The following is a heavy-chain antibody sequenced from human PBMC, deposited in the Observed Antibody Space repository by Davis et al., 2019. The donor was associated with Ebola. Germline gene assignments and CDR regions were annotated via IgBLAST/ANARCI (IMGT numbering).Heavy chain of an antibody. Sequence: GGSLRLSCAASGFTVSSNYMSWVRQAPGKGLEWVSSISSSNSYIYYADSVKGRFTISRDNAKNSLYLQMNSLRAEDTAVYYCVRDKEGSKVHPFDYWGQGTLVTVSS. CDR1: GFTVSSNY. CDR2: ISSSNSYI. J-gene: IGHJ4*02. D-gene: IGHD2-2*01. CDR3: VRDKEGSKVHPFDY. V-gene: IGHV3-21*01.